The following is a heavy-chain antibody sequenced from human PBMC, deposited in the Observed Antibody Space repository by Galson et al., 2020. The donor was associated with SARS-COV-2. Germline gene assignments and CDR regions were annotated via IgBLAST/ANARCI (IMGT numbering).Heavy chain of an antibody. CDR2: IDWDDDK. Sequence: VSGPTLVKPTQTLTLTCTFSGFSLSTSGMCVSWIHQPPGKALEWLARIDWDDDKYYSTSLKTRLTISKDTSKNQVVLTMTNMDPVDTATYYCARINLATASPYYFDYWGQGTLVTVSS. J-gene: IGHJ4*02. CDR1: GFSLSTSGMC. V-gene: IGHV2-70*11. CDR3: ARINLATASPYYFDY. D-gene: IGHD2-15*01.